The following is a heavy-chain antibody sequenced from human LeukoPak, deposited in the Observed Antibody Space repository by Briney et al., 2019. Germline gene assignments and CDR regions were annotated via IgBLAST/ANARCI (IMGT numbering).Heavy chain of an antibody. V-gene: IGHV4-59*01. CDR2: IYYSGST. D-gene: IGHD2-15*01. CDR3: AGVVVAAYHREYYFDY. CDR1: GGSISSYY. J-gene: IGHJ4*02. Sequence: PSETLSLTCTVSGGSISSYYWSWIRQPPGKGLEWIGYIYYSGSTNYNPSLKSRVTISVDTSKSQFSLKLSSVTAADTAVYYCAGVVVAAYHREYYFDYWGQGTLVTVSS.